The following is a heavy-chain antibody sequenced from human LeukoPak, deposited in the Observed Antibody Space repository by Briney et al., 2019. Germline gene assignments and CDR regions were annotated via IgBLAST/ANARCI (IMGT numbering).Heavy chain of an antibody. Sequence: AASVKVSCKASGYTFTGYYMHWVRQAPGQGLEWMGWINPNSGGTNYAQKFQGRVTMTRDTSISTAYMELSSLRSEDTAVYYCATEKYYDSSGYYSVWGQGTLVTVSS. D-gene: IGHD3-22*01. CDR2: INPNSGGT. V-gene: IGHV1-2*02. CDR3: ATEKYYDSSGYYSV. J-gene: IGHJ4*02. CDR1: GYTFTGYY.